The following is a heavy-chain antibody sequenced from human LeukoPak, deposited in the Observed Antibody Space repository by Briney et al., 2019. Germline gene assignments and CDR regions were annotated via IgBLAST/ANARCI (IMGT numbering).Heavy chain of an antibody. D-gene: IGHD6-6*01. J-gene: IGHJ5*02. CDR3: ARRMGPYSSSSGGFDP. V-gene: IGHV4-59*01. CDR1: GGSISSYY. Sequence: SETLSLTCTVSGGSISSYYWSWIRQPPGKGLEWIGYIYYSGSTNYNPSLKSRVTISVDTSKNQFSLKLSSVTAADTAVYYCARRMGPYSSSSGGFDPWGQGTLVTVSS. CDR2: IYYSGST.